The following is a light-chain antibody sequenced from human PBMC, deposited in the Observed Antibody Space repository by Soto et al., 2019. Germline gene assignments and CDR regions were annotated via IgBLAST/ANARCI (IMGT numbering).Light chain of an antibody. CDR2: GAA. V-gene: IGKV3-20*01. CDR1: RSVSNNY. Sequence: EIVLTQSPATLSSFPGDRVTLSCRASRSVSNNYVAWYQQIPGQAPRLLIYGAASRAAGIPDRFSGSGSGTDFSLAISRLEPEDFAVYFCQQYGTWPLTFGGGTKVDIK. CDR3: QQYGTWPLT. J-gene: IGKJ4*01.